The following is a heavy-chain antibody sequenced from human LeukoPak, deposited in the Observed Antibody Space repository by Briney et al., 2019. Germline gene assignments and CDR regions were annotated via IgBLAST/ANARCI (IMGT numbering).Heavy chain of an antibody. CDR1: GGSFSGYY. D-gene: IGHD6-13*01. Sequence: SETLSLTCAVYGGSFSGYYWSWIRQPPGKGLEWIGEINHSGSTNYNPFLKSRVTISVDTSKNQFSLKLSSVTAADTAVYYCASSDSSSWYVRVVYYVYWGQGTPVTVSS. CDR2: INHSGST. CDR3: ASSDSSSWYVRVVYYVY. V-gene: IGHV4-34*01. J-gene: IGHJ4*02.